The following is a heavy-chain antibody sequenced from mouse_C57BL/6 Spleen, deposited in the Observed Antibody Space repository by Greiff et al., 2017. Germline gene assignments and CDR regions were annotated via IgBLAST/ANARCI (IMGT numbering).Heavy chain of an antibody. CDR2: IDPSDSYT. CDR3: ARAYGYVFDY. CDR1: GYTFTSYW. Sequence: QVQLQQPGAELVMPGASVKLSCKASGYTFTSYWMHWVKQRPGQGLAWIGEIDPSDSYTNYNQKFKGKSTLTVDKSSSTAYMQLSSLTSEASAVYYCARAYGYVFDYWGQGTTRTVSS. D-gene: IGHD2-2*01. V-gene: IGHV1-69*01. J-gene: IGHJ2*01.